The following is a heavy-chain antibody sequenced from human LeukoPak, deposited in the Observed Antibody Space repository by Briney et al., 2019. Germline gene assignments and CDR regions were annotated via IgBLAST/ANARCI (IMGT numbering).Heavy chain of an antibody. J-gene: IGHJ4*02. CDR3: AREGSSCCVGYFDY. Sequence: SGGSLRLSCAASGFTFSSYAMHWVRQAPGKGLEWVAVISYDGSNKYYADSVKGRFTISRDNSKNTLYLQMNSLRAEDTAVYYCAREGSSCCVGYFDYWGQGTLVTVSS. CDR2: ISYDGSNK. D-gene: IGHD6-13*01. V-gene: IGHV3-30-3*01. CDR1: GFTFSSYA.